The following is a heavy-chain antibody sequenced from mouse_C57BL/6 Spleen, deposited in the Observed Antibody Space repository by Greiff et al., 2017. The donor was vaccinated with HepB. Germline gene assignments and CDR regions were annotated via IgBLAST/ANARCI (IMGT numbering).Heavy chain of an antibody. V-gene: IGHV1-42*01. CDR3: AREGKDY. J-gene: IGHJ2*01. CDR1: GYSFTGYY. Sequence: PLPPSVPSLVQPGASLPISCPASGYSFTGYYMNWVKQSPEKSLEWIGEINPSTGGTTYNQKFKAKATLTVDKSSSTAYMQLKSLTSEDSAVYYCAREGKDYWGQGTTLTVSS. CDR2: INPSTGGT.